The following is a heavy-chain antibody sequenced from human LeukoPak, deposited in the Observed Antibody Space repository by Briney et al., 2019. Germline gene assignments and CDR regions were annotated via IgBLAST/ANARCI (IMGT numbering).Heavy chain of an antibody. CDR1: GGTFSSYA. D-gene: IGHD3-3*01. CDR2: IIPILGIA. Sequence: AASVKVSCKASGGTFSSYAISWVRQAPGQGLEWMGRIIPILGIANYAQKFQGRVTITADKSTSTAYMELSSLRSEDTAVYYCARDIPDEFGVVIPYFDYWGQGTLVTVSS. J-gene: IGHJ4*02. V-gene: IGHV1-69*04. CDR3: ARDIPDEFGVVIPYFDY.